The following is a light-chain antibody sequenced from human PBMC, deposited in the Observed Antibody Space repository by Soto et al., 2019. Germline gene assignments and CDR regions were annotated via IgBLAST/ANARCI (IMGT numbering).Light chain of an antibody. Sequence: QSVLTQPPSASGTPGQRVTISCSGSSSNIGSNTVNWYQHLPRAAPKLLIQSNNQRPSGVPDRFSGSQSGTSASLAISGLRLEDGAIFYWAVGDDTLNVYVFGTGTKLPVL. CDR2: SNN. V-gene: IGLV1-44*01. CDR3: AVGDDTLNVYV. CDR1: SSNIGSNT. J-gene: IGLJ1*01.